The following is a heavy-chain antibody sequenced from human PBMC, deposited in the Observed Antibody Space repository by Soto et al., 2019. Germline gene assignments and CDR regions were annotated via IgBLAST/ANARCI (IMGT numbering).Heavy chain of an antibody. V-gene: IGHV5-51*01. CDR2: IYPGDSET. J-gene: IGHJ4*02. CDR1: GYNFTTFW. Sequence: PGESLKISCKGSGYNFTTFWIGWVRQVPGKGLEWMGIIYPGDSETKYSPDFEGQVTISADRSTNTAYLQGRSLRASDTAMYYCARLGFPGAIYFDSWGLGTLVTVSS. CDR3: ARLGFPGAIYFDS.